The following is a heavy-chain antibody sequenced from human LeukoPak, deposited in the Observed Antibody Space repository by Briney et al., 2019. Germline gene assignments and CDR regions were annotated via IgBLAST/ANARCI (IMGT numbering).Heavy chain of an antibody. CDR2: IYSGGST. CDR1: GFTVSSIY. J-gene: IGHJ3*02. CDR3: ARQHPMVRGVIIQGAFDI. Sequence: GGSLRLSCAASGFTVSSIYMSWVRQAPGKGLEWVSVIYSGGSTYYADSVKGRFTISRDNSKNTLYLQMNSLRAEDTAVYYCARQHPMVRGVIIQGAFDIWGQGTMVTVSS. V-gene: IGHV3-53*01. D-gene: IGHD3-10*01.